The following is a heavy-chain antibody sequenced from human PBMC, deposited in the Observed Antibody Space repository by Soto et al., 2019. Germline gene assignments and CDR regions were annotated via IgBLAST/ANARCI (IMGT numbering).Heavy chain of an antibody. CDR1: GGSFSGYY. J-gene: IGHJ2*01. D-gene: IGHD3-9*01. V-gene: IGHV4-34*01. Sequence: QVQLQQWGAGLLKPSETLSLTCAVYGGSFSGYYWSWIRQPPGKGLEWIGEMNHSGSTIYNPSLKSRVTISVDTSKNQLSLKLSSVTAADTAVYYCGRGGTGYSSPDFDLWGRGTLVTVSS. CDR2: MNHSGST. CDR3: GRGGTGYSSPDFDL.